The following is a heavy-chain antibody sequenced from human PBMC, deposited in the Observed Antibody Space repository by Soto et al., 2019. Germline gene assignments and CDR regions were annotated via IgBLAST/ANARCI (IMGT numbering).Heavy chain of an antibody. D-gene: IGHD3-22*01. Sequence: QVQLVESGGGVVQPGRSLRLSCAASGFTFSSYGMHWVRQAPGKGLEWVAIIWYDGSNKYYADSVKGRFTISRDNSKNTLYLQMNSLRAEDTAVYYCARERSSGYLGYWGQGTLVTVSS. J-gene: IGHJ4*02. V-gene: IGHV3-33*01. CDR1: GFTFSSYG. CDR3: ARERSSGYLGY. CDR2: IWYDGSNK.